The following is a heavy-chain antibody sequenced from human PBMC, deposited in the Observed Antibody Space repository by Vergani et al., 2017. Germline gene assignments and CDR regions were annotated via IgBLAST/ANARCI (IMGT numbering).Heavy chain of an antibody. V-gene: IGHV5-51*01. Sequence: EVQLVQSGAEVKKPGESLNISCKISGYSFTNYWIGWVRQMPGKGLEWMGIIHPADSDTRYSPSFQGQVTISVDKSISTAYLQRSSLRASDSAMYYCARLYGRDSSGSKYFDYWGQGTLVTVSS. CDR3: ARLYGRDSSGSKYFDY. J-gene: IGHJ4*02. D-gene: IGHD3-22*01. CDR1: GYSFTNYW. CDR2: IHPADSDT.